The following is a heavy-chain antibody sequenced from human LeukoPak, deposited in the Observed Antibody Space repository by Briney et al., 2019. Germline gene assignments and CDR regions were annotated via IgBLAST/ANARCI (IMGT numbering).Heavy chain of an antibody. CDR2: ISWNSGTI. J-gene: IGHJ3*02. CDR1: GFTFSSYA. CDR3: VKGAAYHLGDAFDI. V-gene: IGHV3-9*01. Sequence: GGSLRLSCAASGFTFSSYAMSWVRQAPGKGLEWVSGISWNSGTIGYADSVKGRFTISRDNAKNSLYLQMNSLRAEGTALYYCVKGAAYHLGDAFDIWGQGTMVTVSS. D-gene: IGHD2-15*01.